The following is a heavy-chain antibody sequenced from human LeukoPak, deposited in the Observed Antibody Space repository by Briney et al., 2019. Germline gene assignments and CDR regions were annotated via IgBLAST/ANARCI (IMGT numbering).Heavy chain of an antibody. CDR1: GFTFSSYW. Sequence: PGGSLRLSCAASGFTFSSYWMHWVRQAQGEGLVWVSRIKSDGSVTWYADSVKGRFTISRDNAENMLYLQMNSLRDEDTAVYFCARDHDAVGTTIDHWGQGTLATVSS. J-gene: IGHJ4*02. CDR3: ARDHDAVGTTIDH. D-gene: IGHD1-14*01. CDR2: IKSDGSVT. V-gene: IGHV3-74*01.